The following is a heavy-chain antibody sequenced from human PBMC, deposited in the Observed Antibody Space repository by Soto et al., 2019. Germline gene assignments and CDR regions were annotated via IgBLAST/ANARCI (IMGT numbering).Heavy chain of an antibody. Sequence: QVQLVESGGGVVQPGRSLRLSCAASGFTFSSYGMHWVRQAPGNGLEWVAVISYDGSNKYYADSVKGRFTISRDNSKNTLYLQMNSLRAEDTAVYYCAKAKKYGDYASTSYFDYWGQGTLVTVSS. D-gene: IGHD4-17*01. V-gene: IGHV3-30*18. CDR3: AKAKKYGDYASTSYFDY. CDR2: ISYDGSNK. J-gene: IGHJ4*02. CDR1: GFTFSSYG.